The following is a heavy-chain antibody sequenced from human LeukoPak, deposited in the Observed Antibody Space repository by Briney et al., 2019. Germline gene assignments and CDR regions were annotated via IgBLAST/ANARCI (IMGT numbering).Heavy chain of an antibody. V-gene: IGHV4-34*01. Sequence: SETLSLTCAVYGGSFSGYYWSWIRQPPGQGLEWIGEINHSGSTNYNPSLKSRVTISVDTSKNQFSLKLSSVAAADTAVYYCARDHNWFDPWGQGTLVTVSS. CDR2: INHSGST. CDR3: ARDHNWFDP. J-gene: IGHJ5*02. CDR1: GGSFSGYY.